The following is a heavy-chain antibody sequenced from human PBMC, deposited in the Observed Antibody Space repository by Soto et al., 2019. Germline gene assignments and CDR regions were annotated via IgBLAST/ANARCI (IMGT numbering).Heavy chain of an antibody. CDR1: GLTVSSNY. J-gene: IGHJ4*02. CDR2: LHSGGST. CDR3: ARVRSDSSGWYEVDY. Sequence: SLRLSCAASGLTVSSNYMTWVRQAPGKGLEWVSALHSGGSTYYADSVKGRFTLSRDSSKNTLYLQMNSLRAEDTALYYCARVRSDSSGWYEVDYWGQGTLVTVSA. D-gene: IGHD6-19*01. V-gene: IGHV3-53*01.